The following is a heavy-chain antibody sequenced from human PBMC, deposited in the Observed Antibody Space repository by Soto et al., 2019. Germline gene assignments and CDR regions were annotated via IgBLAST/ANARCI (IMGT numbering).Heavy chain of an antibody. CDR2: IYYSGST. CDR1: GGSISSSSYY. J-gene: IGHJ6*02. Sequence: QLQLQESGPGLVKPSETLSLTCTVSGGSISSSSYYWGWIRQPPGKGLEWIGSIYYSGSTYYNPSLKSRVTISVDTSKNQFSLKLSSVTAADTAVYYCARHDSGYSSSWYTPPPYYGMDVWGQGTTVTVSS. V-gene: IGHV4-39*01. CDR3: ARHDSGYSSSWYTPPPYYGMDV. D-gene: IGHD6-13*01.